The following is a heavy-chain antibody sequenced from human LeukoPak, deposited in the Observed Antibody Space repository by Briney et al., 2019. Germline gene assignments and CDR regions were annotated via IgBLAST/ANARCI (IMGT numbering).Heavy chain of an antibody. J-gene: IGHJ2*01. V-gene: IGHV6-1*01. D-gene: IGHD1-1*01. CDR2: MHYRSPWYN. Sequence: PALSLTSAISGDSVSINSAAWNWIRQSPSRGLEWLGRMHYRSPWYNDYAVSVKSQITINPATSKNTSSLQLNSVTPEDTAVYYCARSNNWGYWYFDLWGRGTLVTVPS. CDR1: GDSVSINSAA. CDR3: ARSNNWGYWYFDL.